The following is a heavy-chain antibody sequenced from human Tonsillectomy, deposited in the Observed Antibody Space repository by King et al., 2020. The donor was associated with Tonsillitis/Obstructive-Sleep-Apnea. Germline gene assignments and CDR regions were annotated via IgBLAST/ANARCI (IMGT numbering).Heavy chain of an antibody. CDR2: IYWDDDK. Sequence: ITLKESGPTLVKPTQTLTLTCTFSGFSLSTSGVGVGWIRQPPGKALEWLALIYWDDDKRYSPSLKSRLTITKDTSKNQVVLTMTNMDPVDTATYYCAHSWEYCSSTNCYSDYGMDVWGQGTTFTVSS. CDR3: AHSWEYCSSTNCYSDYGMDV. CDR1: GFSLSTSGVG. J-gene: IGHJ6*02. V-gene: IGHV2-5*02. D-gene: IGHD2-2*01.